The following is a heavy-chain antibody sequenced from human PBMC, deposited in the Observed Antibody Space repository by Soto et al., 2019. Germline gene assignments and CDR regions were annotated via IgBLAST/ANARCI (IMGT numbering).Heavy chain of an antibody. CDR1: GGSFSGYY. D-gene: IGHD3-3*01. J-gene: IGHJ6*03. Sequence: TSETLSLTCAVYGGSFSGYYWSWIRQPPGKGLEWIGEINHSGSTNYNPSLKSRVTISVDTSKNQFSLKLSSVTAADTAVYYCARGLTSRDDFWSGKGYYYYYMYVWGKGTTVTV. V-gene: IGHV4-34*01. CDR2: INHSGST. CDR3: ARGLTSRDDFWSGKGYYYYYMYV.